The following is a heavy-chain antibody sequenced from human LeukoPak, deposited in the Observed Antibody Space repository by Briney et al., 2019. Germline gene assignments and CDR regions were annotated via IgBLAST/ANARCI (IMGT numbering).Heavy chain of an antibody. Sequence: PGGSLRLSCAASGFSFNNYAMHWVRQAPGKGLEWVAVISYDGSGEYYADSVKGRFTISRDNSKSTLYLQMNSLRAEDTAVYYCARGRRYGPRGTTNYNGTDVWGQGTTVTVSS. CDR1: GFSFNNYA. D-gene: IGHD2/OR15-2a*01. CDR2: ISYDGSGE. J-gene: IGHJ6*02. CDR3: ARGRRYGPRGTTNYNGTDV. V-gene: IGHV3-30*04.